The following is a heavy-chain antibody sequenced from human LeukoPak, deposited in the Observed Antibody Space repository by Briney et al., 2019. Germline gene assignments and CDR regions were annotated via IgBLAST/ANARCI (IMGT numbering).Heavy chain of an antibody. D-gene: IGHD3-16*02. CDR1: VGSFSGYY. CDR3: ARRRRVITFGGVIAHDAFDI. J-gene: IGHJ3*02. V-gene: IGHV4-34*01. Sequence: PSETLSLTCAVSVGSFSGYYWRWIRQPPGKGLDWMGEINHNGSTNYNPSLKSRVAISIDTSKNQFSLKLSSVTAADTAVYHCARRRRVITFGGVIAHDAFDIWGQGTIVTVSS. CDR2: INHNGST.